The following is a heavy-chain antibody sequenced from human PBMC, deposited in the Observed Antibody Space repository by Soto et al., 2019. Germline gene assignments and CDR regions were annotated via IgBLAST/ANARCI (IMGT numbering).Heavy chain of an antibody. J-gene: IGHJ6*02. V-gene: IGHV5-51*01. CDR1: GYSFTSYW. D-gene: IGHD2-2*03. Sequence: GESLKISCKGSGYSFTSYWIGWVRQMPGKGLEWMGIIYPGDSDTRYSPSFQGQVAISADKSISTAYLQWSSLKASDTAMYYCARGGYCSSTSCGNYYYGMDVWGQGTTVTVSS. CDR3: ARGGYCSSTSCGNYYYGMDV. CDR2: IYPGDSDT.